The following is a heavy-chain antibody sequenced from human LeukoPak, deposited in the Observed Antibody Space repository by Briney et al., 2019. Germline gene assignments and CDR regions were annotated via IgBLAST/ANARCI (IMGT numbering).Heavy chain of an antibody. CDR1: GGSISTYY. Sequence: SETLSLTCTVSGGSISTYYWSWIRQPAGKGLEWIGRLYTNENTNYNPSLRSRVTMSVDTSKNQFSLKLSSVTAADTAVYYCARAAAAAGGQYFDYWGQGTLVAVSS. CDR2: LYTNENT. D-gene: IGHD6-13*01. V-gene: IGHV4-4*07. CDR3: ARAAAAAGGQYFDY. J-gene: IGHJ4*02.